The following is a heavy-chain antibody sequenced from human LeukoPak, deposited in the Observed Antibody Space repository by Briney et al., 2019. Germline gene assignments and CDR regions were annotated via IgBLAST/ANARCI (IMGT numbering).Heavy chain of an antibody. CDR1: GYTFTSYG. Sequence: ASVKVSCKASGYTFTSYGISWVRQAPGQGLEWMGWISAYNGNTNYAQKLQGRVTMTTDTSTSTAYMELRSLRSDDTAVYYCARDRSLELLWFGEASDYWGQGTLVTGPS. D-gene: IGHD3-10*01. CDR3: ARDRSLELLWFGEASDY. CDR2: ISAYNGNT. V-gene: IGHV1-18*01. J-gene: IGHJ4*02.